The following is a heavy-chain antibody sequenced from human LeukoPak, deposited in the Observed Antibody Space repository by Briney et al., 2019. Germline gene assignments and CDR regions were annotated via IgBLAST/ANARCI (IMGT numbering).Heavy chain of an antibody. D-gene: IGHD3-10*01. CDR3: AKDRLRYYGSGSLDY. J-gene: IGHJ4*02. CDR2: ISWNSGSI. V-gene: IGHV3-9*01. Sequence: PGRSLRLSCAASGFTFDDYAMHWVRQAPGKGLEWVSGISWNSGSIGYADSVKGRFTISRDNAKNSLYLQMNSLRAEDTALYYCAKDRLRYYGSGSLDYWGQGTLVTVSS. CDR1: GFTFDDYA.